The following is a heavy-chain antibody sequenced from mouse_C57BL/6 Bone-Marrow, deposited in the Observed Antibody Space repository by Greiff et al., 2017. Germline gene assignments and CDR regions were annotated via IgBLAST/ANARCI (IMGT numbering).Heavy chain of an antibody. D-gene: IGHD1-1*01. V-gene: IGHV5-16*01. CDR1: GFTFSDYY. Sequence: EVQLVESEGGLVQPGSSMKLSCTASGFTFSDYYMAWVRQVPEKCLEWVANINYDGSSTYYLDSLKSRFIISRDNAKNILYLQMSSLKSEDTATYYCARENLYGYYFDYWGQGTTLTVSS. CDR2: INYDGSST. J-gene: IGHJ2*01. CDR3: ARENLYGYYFDY.